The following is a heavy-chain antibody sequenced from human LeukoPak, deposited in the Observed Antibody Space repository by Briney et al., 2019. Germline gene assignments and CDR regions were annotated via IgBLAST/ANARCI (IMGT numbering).Heavy chain of an antibody. Sequence: GGSLRLSCAASGFTVSSKYMSWVRQAPGKGLEWVSVIYSGGSTYYADSVKGRFTISRDNSKNTLYLQMNSLRAEDTAVYYCARGSSSGWYYFDYWGQGTLVIVSS. CDR1: GFTVSSKY. CDR2: IYSGGST. CDR3: ARGSSSGWYYFDY. V-gene: IGHV3-53*01. D-gene: IGHD6-19*01. J-gene: IGHJ4*02.